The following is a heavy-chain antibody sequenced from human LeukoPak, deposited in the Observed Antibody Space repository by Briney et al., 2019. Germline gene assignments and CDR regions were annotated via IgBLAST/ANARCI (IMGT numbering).Heavy chain of an antibody. CDR3: AREVRYYYDSSGYHLFDY. D-gene: IGHD3-22*01. V-gene: IGHV4-30-2*01. J-gene: IGHJ4*02. Sequence: SETLSLTCAVSGGSISSGGYSWSWIRQPPGKGLEWIGYIYHSGSTYYNPSLKSRVTISVDTSKNQFSLKLSSVTAADTAVYYCAREVRYYYDSSGYHLFDYWGQGTLVTVSS. CDR2: IYHSGST. CDR1: GGSISSGGYS.